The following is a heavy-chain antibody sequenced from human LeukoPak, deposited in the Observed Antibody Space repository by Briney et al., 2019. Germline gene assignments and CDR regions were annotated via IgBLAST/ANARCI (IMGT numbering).Heavy chain of an antibody. V-gene: IGHV4-59*01. D-gene: IGHD3-16*01. Sequence: PSETLSLTCTVSGGSISSYYGSWIRQPPGRGLEWIGYIYYSGSTNYNPSLKSRVTISVDTSKNQFSLKLSSVTAADTAVYYCARESFYAFDIWGQGTMVTVSS. J-gene: IGHJ3*02. CDR3: ARESFYAFDI. CDR2: IYYSGST. CDR1: GGSISSYY.